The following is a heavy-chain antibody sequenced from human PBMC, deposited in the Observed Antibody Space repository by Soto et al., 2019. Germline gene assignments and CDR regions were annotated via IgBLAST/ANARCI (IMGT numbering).Heavy chain of an antibody. CDR3: ASSGINGITGTIFDY. V-gene: IGHV5-51*01. J-gene: IGHJ4*02. Sequence: GESLKISCKGSGYSFTSYWIGWVRQMPGKGLEWMGIIYPGDSDTRYSPSFQGQVTISADKSISTAYLQWSSLKASDTAMYYCASSGINGITGTIFDYWGQGTLVTVSS. CDR2: IYPGDSDT. D-gene: IGHD1-20*01. CDR1: GYSFTSYW.